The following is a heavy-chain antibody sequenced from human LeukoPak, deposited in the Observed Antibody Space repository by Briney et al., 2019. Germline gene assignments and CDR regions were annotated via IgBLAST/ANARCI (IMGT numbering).Heavy chain of an antibody. V-gene: IGHV4-39*07. CDR2: IYYSGST. Sequence: SETLSLTCTVSGGSITSSTYYWGWIRQPPGKGLEWIGSIYYSGSTHYNPSLKSRVTISVDMSKNQFSLKLSSVTAADTAVYYCGRNGAYCTDYWGQGTLVTVSS. CDR3: GRNGAYCTDY. J-gene: IGHJ4*02. D-gene: IGHD2-8*01. CDR1: GGSITSSTYY.